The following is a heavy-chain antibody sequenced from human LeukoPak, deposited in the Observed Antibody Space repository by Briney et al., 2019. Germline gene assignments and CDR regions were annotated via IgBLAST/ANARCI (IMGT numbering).Heavy chain of an antibody. D-gene: IGHD4-11*01. CDR3: AKDARRRDYGNPINAFDI. Sequence: GGPLRLSCAASGFTFSSYAMSWVRQAPGKGLEWVSAISGSGGSTYYADSVKGRFTISRDNSKNTLHLQMNSLRAEDTAVYYCAKDARRRDYGNPINAFDIWGQGTMVTVSS. J-gene: IGHJ3*02. V-gene: IGHV3-23*01. CDR2: ISGSGGST. CDR1: GFTFSSYA.